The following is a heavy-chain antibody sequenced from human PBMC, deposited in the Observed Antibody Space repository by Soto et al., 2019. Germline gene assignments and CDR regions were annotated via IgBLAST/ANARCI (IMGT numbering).Heavy chain of an antibody. CDR1: GYTCTSYD. CDR3: AREVAARRLDY. V-gene: IGHV1-8*01. D-gene: IGHD1-26*01. J-gene: IGHJ4*02. CDR2: MNPNSGNT. Sequence: QVQLVQSGAEVKKPGASVKVSCKASGYTCTSYDINWVRQATGQGLEWMGWMNPNSGNTGYAQKFQGRVTMTRNTSISTADMELSSLSSDDTAGYYCAREVAARRLDYWGQGTLVTVSS.